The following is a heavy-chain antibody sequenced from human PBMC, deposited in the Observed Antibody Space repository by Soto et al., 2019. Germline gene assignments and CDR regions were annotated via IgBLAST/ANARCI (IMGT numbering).Heavy chain of an antibody. CDR3: ARINSASGPLSPYPFDF. Sequence: PGGSLRLSCAASGFTFSRSAMNWVRQAPGKGLEWVSSISPTGVYVFYADSVKGRFTISRDNAKTSVYLHMNSLRAEDTAVYYCARINSASGPLSPYPFDFWGQGTLVTV. V-gene: IGHV3-21*01. D-gene: IGHD3-10*01. CDR1: GFTFSRSA. CDR2: ISPTGVYV. J-gene: IGHJ4*02.